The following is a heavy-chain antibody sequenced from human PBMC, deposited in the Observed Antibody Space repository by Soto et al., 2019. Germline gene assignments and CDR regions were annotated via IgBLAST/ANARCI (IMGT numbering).Heavy chain of an antibody. CDR2: IYYSGST. CDR3: ARHVRSNWNYYYYGMDV. Sequence: SETLSLTCPVSGGSISSSSYYWGWIRQPPGKVLEWIGSIYYSGSTYYNPSLKSRVTISVDTSKNQFSLKLSSVTAADTAVYYGARHVRSNWNYYYYGMDVWGQGTTVTVSS. J-gene: IGHJ6*02. V-gene: IGHV4-39*01. D-gene: IGHD1-20*01. CDR1: GGSISSSSYY.